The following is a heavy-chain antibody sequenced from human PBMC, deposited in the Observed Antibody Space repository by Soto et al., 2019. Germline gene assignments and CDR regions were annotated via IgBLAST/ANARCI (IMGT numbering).Heavy chain of an antibody. J-gene: IGHJ4*02. CDR1: GFTFSSYA. D-gene: IGHD3-22*01. CDR2: ISGSGGST. CDR3: AIPIRGRYYYDSSGYLDPNRY. Sequence: PGGSLRLSCAASGFTFSSYAMSWVRQAPGKGLEWVSAISGSGGSTYYADSVKGRFTISRDNSKNKLYLQMNSLRAEDTAFYYCAIPIRGRYYYDSSGYLDPNRYWGQGTLVTVSS. V-gene: IGHV3-23*01.